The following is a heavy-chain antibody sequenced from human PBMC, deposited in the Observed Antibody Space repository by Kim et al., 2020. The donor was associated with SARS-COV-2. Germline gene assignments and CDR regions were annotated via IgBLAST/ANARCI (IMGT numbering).Heavy chain of an antibody. D-gene: IGHD4-17*01. V-gene: IGHV3-66*01. CDR3: ARALYGDYPPT. Sequence: TYDADAVKGRCTISRDNSKNTLYLQMSSLRAEDTAVYYCARALYGDYPPTWGQGTLVTVSS. CDR2: T. J-gene: IGHJ5*02.